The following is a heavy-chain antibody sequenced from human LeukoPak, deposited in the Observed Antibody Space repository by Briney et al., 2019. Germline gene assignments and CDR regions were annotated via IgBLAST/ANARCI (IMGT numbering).Heavy chain of an antibody. CDR3: VKDRGGTCYFDF. V-gene: IGHV3-30*02. J-gene: IGHJ4*02. D-gene: IGHD1-26*01. CDR1: GFTFSSSG. CDR2: IRYDGSTK. Sequence: GGSLILSCAASGFTFSSSGMHWVRQAPGKGLEWVTFIRYDGSTKSYADSVKGRFTISRDNSKNTLYLQMNSLRAEDTAVYYCVKDRGGTCYFDFWGQGTPVTVSS.